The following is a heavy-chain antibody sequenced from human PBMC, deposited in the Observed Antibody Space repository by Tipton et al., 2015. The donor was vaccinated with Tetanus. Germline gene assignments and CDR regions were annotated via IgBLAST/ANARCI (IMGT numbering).Heavy chain of an antibody. J-gene: IGHJ4*02. D-gene: IGHD2-15*01. CDR1: GFTFSSYG. CDR3: ARDYVGVVAATPDY. CDR2: IWYDGSNK. V-gene: IGHV3-33*01. Sequence: AASGFTFSSYGMHWVRQAPGKGLEWVAVIWYDGSNKYYADSVKGRFTISRDNSKNTLYLQMNSLRAEDTAVYYCARDYVGVVAATPDYWGQGTLVTVSS.